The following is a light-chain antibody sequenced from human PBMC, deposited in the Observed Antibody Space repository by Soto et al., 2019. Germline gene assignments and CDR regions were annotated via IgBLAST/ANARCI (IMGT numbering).Light chain of an antibody. J-gene: IGKJ4*01. CDR1: QSVSSN. V-gene: IGKV3-15*01. CDR2: GAS. Sequence: EILMTQSPASLSVSPGERATLSCRASQSVSSNLAWYQQKPGKAPNLLIYGASPRENGIPARFSGSGSGTEFTLTISSLQPEDFAAYYCQQYDKCPVTFGGGTKVDI. CDR3: QQYDKCPVT.